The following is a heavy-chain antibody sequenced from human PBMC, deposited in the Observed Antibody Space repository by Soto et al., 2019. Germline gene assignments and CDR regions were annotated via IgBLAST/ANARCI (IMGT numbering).Heavy chain of an antibody. V-gene: IGHV4-61*08. CDR2: IYNIGST. J-gene: IGHJ4*02. Sequence: QVQLQESGPGLVKPSETLSLTCTVSGDSVTSGDDYWTWIRQPPGKGLEWIGYIYNIGSTNYNPIRKSRVTIKVDTSINRCTLTLNYVTAEDTAVYYCARDGEVWCQGPLVTVSS. CDR3: ARDGEV. D-gene: IGHD3-3*01. CDR1: GDSVTSGDDY.